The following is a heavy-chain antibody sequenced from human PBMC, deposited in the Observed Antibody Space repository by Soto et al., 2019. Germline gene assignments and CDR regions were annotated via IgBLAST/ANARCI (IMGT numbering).Heavy chain of an antibody. V-gene: IGHV3-23*01. J-gene: IGHJ4*02. CDR3: ARSRYLDY. CDR2: ISGSDVKT. Sequence: HPGGSLRLSCTSSGFSFASLSITWVRQAPWKGLEWVATISGSDVKTYYADSVKGRFSISRDTSRNTLYLQMNSLRADDTAIYYWARSRYLDYGGQGTRVAVSS. D-gene: IGHD1-20*01. CDR1: GFSFASLS.